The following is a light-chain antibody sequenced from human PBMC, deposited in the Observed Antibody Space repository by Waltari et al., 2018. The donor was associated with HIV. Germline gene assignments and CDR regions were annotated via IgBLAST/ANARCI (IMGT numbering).Light chain of an antibody. Sequence: QPVLTQPPSASGTPGQRVTISCSGRSSNIGSNYVYWYQQLPGTTPKLLIYRNNQRPSGVPDRFSGSKSGTSASLAISGLRSEDEADYYCAAWDASLSGNWVFGGGTKLTVL. CDR3: AAWDASLSGNWV. CDR2: RNN. CDR1: SSNIGSNY. V-gene: IGLV1-47*01. J-gene: IGLJ3*02.